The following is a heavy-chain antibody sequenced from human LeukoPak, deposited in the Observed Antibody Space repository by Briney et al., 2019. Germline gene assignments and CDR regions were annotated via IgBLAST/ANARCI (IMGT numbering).Heavy chain of an antibody. J-gene: IGHJ6*03. CDR3: ARVRGDYGYDSSGYTYYYYMDV. V-gene: IGHV4-34*01. D-gene: IGHD3-22*01. Sequence: SETLSLTCAVYGGSFSGYYWSWLRQPPGKGLEWIGEINHSGSTNYNPSLKSRVTISVDTSKNQFSLKLSSVTAADTAVYYCARVRGDYGYDSSGYTYYYYMDVWGKGTTVTVSS. CDR2: INHSGST. CDR1: GGSFSGYY.